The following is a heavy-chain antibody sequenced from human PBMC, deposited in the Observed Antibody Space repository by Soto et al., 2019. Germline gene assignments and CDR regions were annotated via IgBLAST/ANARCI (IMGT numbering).Heavy chain of an antibody. CDR1: GGSISSSSYY. CDR3: ANTDYCSGGSCLLKAPYYYYYYMDV. D-gene: IGHD2-15*01. V-gene: IGHV4-39*01. CDR2: IYYSGST. J-gene: IGHJ6*03. Sequence: SETLSLTCTVSGGSISSSSYYWGWIRQPPGKGLEWIGSIYYSGSTYYNPSLKSRVTISVDTSKNQFSLKLSSVTAADTAVYYCANTDYCSGGSCLLKAPYYYYYYMDVWGKGTTVTVSS.